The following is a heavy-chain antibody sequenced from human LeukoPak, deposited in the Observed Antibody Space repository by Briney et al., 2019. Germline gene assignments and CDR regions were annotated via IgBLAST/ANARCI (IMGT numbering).Heavy chain of an antibody. CDR3: AKLLFRGVGSWFDP. J-gene: IGHJ5*02. CDR1: GFTFSTYE. CDR2: ISGSGGST. D-gene: IGHD3-10*01. Sequence: GGSLRLSCAASGFTFSTYEMNWVRQAPGKGLEWVSAISGSGGSTYYADSVKGRFTISRDNSKNTLYVQMNSLRAEDTAVYYCAKLLFRGVGSWFDPWGQGTLVTVSS. V-gene: IGHV3-23*01.